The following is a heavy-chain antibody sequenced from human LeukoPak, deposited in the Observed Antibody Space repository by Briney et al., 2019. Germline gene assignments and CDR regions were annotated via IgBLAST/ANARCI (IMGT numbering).Heavy chain of an antibody. CDR2: IIPIFGTA. CDR1: GGTFSSYA. J-gene: IGHJ4*02. V-gene: IGHV1-69*13. D-gene: IGHD3-9*01. CDR3: ARPRHYDILTGYYNEGLDX. Sequence: SVKVSCKASGGTFSSYAISWVRQAPGQGLEWMGGIIPIFGTANYAQKFQGRVTITADESTSTAYMELSSLRSEDTAVYYCARPRHYDILTGYYNEGLDXXGQGTLVTVSX.